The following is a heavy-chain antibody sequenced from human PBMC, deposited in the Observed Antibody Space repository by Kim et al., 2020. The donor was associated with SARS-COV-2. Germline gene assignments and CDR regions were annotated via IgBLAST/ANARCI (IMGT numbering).Heavy chain of an antibody. Sequence: GGSLRLSCAASGFTFSSYSMNWVRQAPGKGLEWVSYISSSSSTIYYADSVKGRFTISRDNAKNSLYLQMNSLRDEDTAVYYCARTAQPLRWLPNGFDYWGQGTLVTVSS. J-gene: IGHJ4*02. CDR3: ARTAQPLRWLPNGFDY. CDR1: GFTFSSYS. CDR2: ISSSSSTI. V-gene: IGHV3-48*02. D-gene: IGHD3-22*01.